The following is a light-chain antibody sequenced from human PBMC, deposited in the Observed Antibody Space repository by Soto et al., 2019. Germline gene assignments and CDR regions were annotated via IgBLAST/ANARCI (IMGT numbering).Light chain of an antibody. V-gene: IGKV2D-29*02. CDR2: EVS. J-gene: IGKJ5*01. Sequence: DVVMTQTQLSLSVAPGQPASISCQSTQSLLHITGETFLFWYLQKPGQSPQLLIYEVSTRVSGVPDRFSGSGSGTDFTLEISRVETDDVGIYYCMQSTQLPPTFGQGTRLEIK. CDR1: QSLLHITGETF. CDR3: MQSTQLPPT.